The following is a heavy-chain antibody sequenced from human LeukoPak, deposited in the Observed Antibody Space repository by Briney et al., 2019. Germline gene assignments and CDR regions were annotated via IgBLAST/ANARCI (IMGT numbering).Heavy chain of an antibody. CDR1: GFNYSSYT. D-gene: IGHD1-26*01. Sequence: GGSLRLSCAASGFNYSSYTMSWVRQAPGKGLEWVSAVSGSGSSTYYADSVKGRFTISRDNSKNTLYLQMNSLRAEDTAVYYCATLDVGATVYWGQGTLVTVSS. CDR2: VSGSGSST. J-gene: IGHJ4*02. CDR3: ATLDVGATVY. V-gene: IGHV3-23*01.